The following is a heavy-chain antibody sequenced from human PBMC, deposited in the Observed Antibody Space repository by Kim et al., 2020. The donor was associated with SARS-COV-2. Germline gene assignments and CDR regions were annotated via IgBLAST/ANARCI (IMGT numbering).Heavy chain of an antibody. CDR1: GYTFTSYY. CDR3: ARSTWIQLWRRGDFDY. D-gene: IGHD5-18*01. Sequence: ASVKVSCKASGYTFTSYYMHWVRQAPGQGLEWMGIINPSGGSTSYAQKFQGRVTMTRDTSTSTVYMELSSLRSEDTAVYYCARSTWIQLWRRGDFDYWGQGTLVTVSS. CDR2: INPSGGST. V-gene: IGHV1-46*01. J-gene: IGHJ4*02.